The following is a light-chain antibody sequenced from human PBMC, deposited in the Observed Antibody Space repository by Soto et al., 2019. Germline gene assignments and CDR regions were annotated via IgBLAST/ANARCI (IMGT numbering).Light chain of an antibody. CDR3: TSYASSGAHV. J-gene: IGLJ3*02. V-gene: IGLV2-14*01. CDR1: SSDVGGYNY. Sequence: QSVLTQPASVSGSPGQSSTISCTGTSSDVGGYNYVSWYQQHPGKAPKLMIYEVSNRPSGVSNRFYGSKSGNTASLTNSGLQAADEADYYCTSYASSGAHVFGGGTRLTVL. CDR2: EVS.